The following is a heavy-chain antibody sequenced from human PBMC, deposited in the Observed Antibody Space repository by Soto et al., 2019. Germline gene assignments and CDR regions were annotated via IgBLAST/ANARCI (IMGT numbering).Heavy chain of an antibody. V-gene: IGHV2-5*02. Sequence: QITLTESGPTLVKPTQTLTLTCTFSGFSFSTSAVGVGWIRQPPGKALEWLALIYWDDDKRYSPFLKSRLTITTDTSTNQVVLTMPTMDPVDTGTYYCAHLSWAASGTRYYFDYWGQGTLVTVSS. D-gene: IGHD6-13*01. CDR3: AHLSWAASGTRYYFDY. J-gene: IGHJ4*02. CDR2: IYWDDDK. CDR1: GFSFSTSAVG.